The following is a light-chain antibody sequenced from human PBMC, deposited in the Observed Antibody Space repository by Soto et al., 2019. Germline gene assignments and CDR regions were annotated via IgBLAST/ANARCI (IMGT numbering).Light chain of an antibody. CDR1: RSNIGRNY. Sequence: QSVLTQPPSASGTPGQRVSISCSGSRSNIGRNYVYWYQQLPGTAPKLLIQRNNERPSGVPDRFSGSKSGTSVSLAISGLRSEDEATYYCAAWDHSLQGWVFGGGTKLTVL. J-gene: IGLJ3*02. CDR3: AAWDHSLQGWV. CDR2: RNN. V-gene: IGLV1-47*01.